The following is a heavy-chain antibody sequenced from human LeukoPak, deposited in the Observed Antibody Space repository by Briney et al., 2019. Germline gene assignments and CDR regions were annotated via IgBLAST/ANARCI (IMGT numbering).Heavy chain of an antibody. CDR2: INPDGSDK. CDR1: GFTFSDYY. J-gene: IGHJ5*02. V-gene: IGHV3-7*05. Sequence: PGGSLRLSCAASGFTFSDYYMSWVRQAPGKGLEWVANINPDGSDKYYVDSVKGRFTISRDNAKSSLYLQMSSLRAEDTAVYYCAKLPYGDYNHHWGQGTLVTVSS. CDR3: AKLPYGDYNHH. D-gene: IGHD4-17*01.